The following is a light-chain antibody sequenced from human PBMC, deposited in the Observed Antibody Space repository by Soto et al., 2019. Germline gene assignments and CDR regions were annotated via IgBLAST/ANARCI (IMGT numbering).Light chain of an antibody. V-gene: IGLV2-14*03. Sequence: QSVLAQPASVSGSPGQSITISCTGTHNDVGHENFVSWYQQHPDKVNKLIIYDVTRRASGVSSRFSASKSGNSAYLAISGLQADDEADYYCCSYRSDIPRFYVLGTGTKVTVL. CDR3: CSYRSDIPRFYV. CDR1: HNDVGHENF. J-gene: IGLJ1*01. CDR2: DVT.